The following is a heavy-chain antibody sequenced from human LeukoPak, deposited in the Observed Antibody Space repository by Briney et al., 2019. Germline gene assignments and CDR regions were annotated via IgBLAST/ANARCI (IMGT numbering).Heavy chain of an antibody. CDR3: AATIDYGGYDY. CDR2: VHGDGNTI. Sequence: GGSLRLSCAASGFTFSDYWMHWVRRGPGEGLVWVSGVHGDGNTINYADSVKGRFTISRDNAKNTLYLQMNSLRAEDTSVYYCAATIDYGGYDYWVQGTLVTVSS. CDR1: GFTFSDYW. J-gene: IGHJ4*02. V-gene: IGHV3-74*01. D-gene: IGHD4-23*01.